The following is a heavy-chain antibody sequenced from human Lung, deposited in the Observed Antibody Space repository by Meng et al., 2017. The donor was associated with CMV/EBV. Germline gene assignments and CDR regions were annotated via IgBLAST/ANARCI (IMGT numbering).Heavy chain of an antibody. CDR1: GFTFSTSW. V-gene: IGHV3-7*01. D-gene: IGHD2-2*02. J-gene: IGHJ4*02. Sequence: GESLKISCAASGFTFSTSWMTWVRQAPGKGLEWVANIREDGSSKYYADPVKGRFTISRDNAKNSLFLQMSSLRAEDTAMYYCARVGLGYCSVTSCYNDYWGQGTLVTVSS. CDR3: ARVGLGYCSVTSCYNDY. CDR2: IREDGSSK.